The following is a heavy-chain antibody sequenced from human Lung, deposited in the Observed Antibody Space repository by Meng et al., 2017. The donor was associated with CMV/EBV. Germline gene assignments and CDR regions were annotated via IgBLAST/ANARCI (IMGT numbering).Heavy chain of an antibody. Sequence: GGSLRLSCAAFGFTFSSYWMHWVRQAPGKGLVWVSRINSDGSSTSYADSVKGRFTISRDNAKNTLYLQMNSLRAEDTAVYYCVRIFDYDFWSGYYTNGMDVWGQGTTVTVSS. V-gene: IGHV3-74*01. CDR2: INSDGSST. CDR1: GFTFSSYW. J-gene: IGHJ6*02. D-gene: IGHD3-3*01. CDR3: VRIFDYDFWSGYYTNGMDV.